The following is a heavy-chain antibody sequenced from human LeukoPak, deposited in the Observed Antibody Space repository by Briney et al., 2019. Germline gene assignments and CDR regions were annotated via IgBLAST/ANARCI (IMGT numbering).Heavy chain of an antibody. J-gene: IGHJ4*02. CDR3: ASNIVVPAATDY. V-gene: IGHV1-69*04. CDR1: GGTFSSYA. CDR2: IIPILDIS. D-gene: IGHD2-2*01. Sequence: SVKVSCKASGGTFSSYAISCVRQAPGQGLEWMGRIIPILDISNYAQKFQGRVTITADKSTSTAYMELSSLRSEDTAVYYCASNIVVPAATDYWGQGTLVTVSS.